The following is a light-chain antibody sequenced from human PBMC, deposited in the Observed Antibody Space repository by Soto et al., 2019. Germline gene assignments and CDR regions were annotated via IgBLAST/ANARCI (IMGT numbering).Light chain of an antibody. V-gene: IGLV2-18*02. CDR1: NNDVGGYKG. J-gene: IGLJ1*01. Sequence: QSALTQAPSVAGSPGQSVTISCTGTNNDVGGYKGVSWYQQSPGTAPKLIIYEVSNRPSGVPGRFSGSKSGNTASLTISGLQAEDEADDYCFSYTRRDTYVFGPGTKLTVL. CDR3: FSYTRRDTYV. CDR2: EVS.